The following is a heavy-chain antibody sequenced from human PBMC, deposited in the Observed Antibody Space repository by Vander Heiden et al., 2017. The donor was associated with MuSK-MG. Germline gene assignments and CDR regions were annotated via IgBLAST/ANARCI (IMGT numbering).Heavy chain of an antibody. D-gene: IGHD3-9*01. J-gene: IGHJ4*02. V-gene: IGHV3-30*18. CDR1: GFTFSNYG. Sequence: QVQLVESGGGVVQPGRSLRLSCAASGFTFSNYGMHWVRQAPGKGLEWVAVISYDGSNKYYVDSVKGRFTISRDNSKNTLYLQMNSLRAEDTAVYYCAKDSNILTGYFDDWGQGTLVTVSS. CDR2: ISYDGSNK. CDR3: AKDSNILTGYFDD.